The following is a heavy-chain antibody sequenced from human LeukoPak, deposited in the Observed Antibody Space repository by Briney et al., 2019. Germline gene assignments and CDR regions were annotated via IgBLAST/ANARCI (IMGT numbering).Heavy chain of an antibody. Sequence: SVQVSCNASGYTFTSYDINWVRQATGQGLEWMGWMNPNSGNTGYSQKFQGRVTMTRNTSISTAYMELSSLRSEDTAVYYCARGLKRFGVGASTPNDYWGQGTLVTVSS. V-gene: IGHV1-8*01. D-gene: IGHD3-10*01. CDR1: GYTFTSYD. CDR2: MNPNSGNT. CDR3: ARGLKRFGVGASTPNDY. J-gene: IGHJ4*02.